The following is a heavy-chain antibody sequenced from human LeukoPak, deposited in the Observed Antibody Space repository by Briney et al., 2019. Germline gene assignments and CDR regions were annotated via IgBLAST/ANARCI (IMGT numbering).Heavy chain of an antibody. CDR2: IIPILGIA. CDR1: GGTFSSYA. CDR3: ARDSGRRAGVTDY. V-gene: IGHV1-69*04. D-gene: IGHD1-26*01. J-gene: IGHJ4*02. Sequence: SVKVSCKASGGTFSSYAISWVRQAPGQGLEWTGRIIPILGIANYAQKFQGRVTITADKSTSTAYMELSSLRSEDTAVYYCARDSGRRAGVTDYWGQGTLVTVSS.